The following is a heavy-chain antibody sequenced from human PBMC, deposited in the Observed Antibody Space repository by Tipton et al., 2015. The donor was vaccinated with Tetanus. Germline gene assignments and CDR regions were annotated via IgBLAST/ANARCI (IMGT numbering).Heavy chain of an antibody. CDR2: IYYSGST. J-gene: IGHJ3*01. CDR1: GSSITSTTHY. Sequence: TLSLTCTVSGSSITSTTHYWGWIRQAPGKGLEWIGIIYYSGSTYYNASLRSRVTISVDTSKNQFSLRLRSVAAADTAVYYCARGGRDAYNNPLGAFDVWGRGTTVTVSS. D-gene: IGHD5-24*01. CDR3: ARGGRDAYNNPLGAFDV. V-gene: IGHV4-39*07.